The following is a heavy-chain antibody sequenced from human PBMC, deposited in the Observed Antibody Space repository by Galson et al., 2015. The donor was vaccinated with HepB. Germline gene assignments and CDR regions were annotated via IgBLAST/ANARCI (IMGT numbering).Heavy chain of an antibody. V-gene: IGHV3-74*01. CDR1: GFTFNNFW. Sequence: SLRLSCAASGFTFNNFWMHWIRQAPGKGLVWVSRIYNDGRTTHYADSVKGRFIISRDNAKNMLYLQVNSLRVEDTGLYYCTRDNPDYWGPGTLVTVSS. CDR3: TRDNPDY. CDR2: IYNDGRTT. J-gene: IGHJ4*02.